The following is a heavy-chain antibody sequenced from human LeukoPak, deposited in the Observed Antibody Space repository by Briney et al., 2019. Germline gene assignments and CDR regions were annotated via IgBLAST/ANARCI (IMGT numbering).Heavy chain of an antibody. CDR2: IFGSGGSA. CDR1: GFTFNSYA. J-gene: IGHJ4*02. D-gene: IGHD2-15*01. Sequence: GGSLRLSCVASGFTFNSYAMYWVRQAPGKGLGWISGIFGSGGSAHYADSVKGRFTISRDNSKNTVYLRLDSLRVEDTAVYYCGKTTVGYSSGRYPGWPVDYWGQGALVTVSS. V-gene: IGHV3-23*01. CDR3: GKTTVGYSSGRYPGWPVDY.